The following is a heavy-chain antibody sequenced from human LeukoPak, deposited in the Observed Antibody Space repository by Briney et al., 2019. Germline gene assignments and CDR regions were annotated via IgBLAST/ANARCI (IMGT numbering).Heavy chain of an antibody. J-gene: IGHJ4*02. V-gene: IGHV3-48*01. CDR1: GFTFSTYS. Sequence: GGSLRLSCAASGFTFSTYSMNWVRQAPGKGLEWVSYISSSSSSTIYYADSVRGRFTISRDNAKNSLFLQMNSLTVEDTAVYYCAREGNYYDSSGYYRSFDLWGQGTLVTVSS. CDR2: ISSSSSSTI. CDR3: AREGNYYDSSGYYRSFDL. D-gene: IGHD3-22*01.